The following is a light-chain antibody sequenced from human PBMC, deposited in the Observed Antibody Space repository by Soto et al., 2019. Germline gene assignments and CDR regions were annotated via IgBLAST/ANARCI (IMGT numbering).Light chain of an antibody. Sequence: DIVMTQSPDSLAVSLGEWTTINCKSSQSVLYSSDNRNYLAWYQQKPGQPPKLLIYWASTRESGVPDRFSGSGSGTDFTLTISYLQAEDVAVYYCQQYYSVPFTFGPGTKVDIX. J-gene: IGKJ3*01. CDR3: QQYYSVPFT. CDR1: QSVLYSSDNRNY. V-gene: IGKV4-1*01. CDR2: WAS.